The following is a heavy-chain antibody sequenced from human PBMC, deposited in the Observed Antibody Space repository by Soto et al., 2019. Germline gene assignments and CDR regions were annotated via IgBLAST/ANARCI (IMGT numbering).Heavy chain of an antibody. J-gene: IGHJ2*01. CDR3: ARVYCGGDCYFIYSSNYWYFDL. CDR2: IYYSGST. D-gene: IGHD2-21*02. Sequence: QVQLQESGPGLVKPSETLSLTCTVSGGSVSSGSYYWSWIRQPPGKGLEWIGYIYYSGSTNYNPSLKSRVTISVDTSKNQFSLKLSSVTAADTAVYYCARVYCGGDCYFIYSSNYWYFDLWGRGTLVTVSS. V-gene: IGHV4-61*01. CDR1: GGSVSSGSYY.